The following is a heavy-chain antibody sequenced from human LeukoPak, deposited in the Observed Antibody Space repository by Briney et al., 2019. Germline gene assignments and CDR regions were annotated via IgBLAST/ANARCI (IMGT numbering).Heavy chain of an antibody. V-gene: IGHV1-2*02. CDR1: GYTLTGYY. CDR3: ARGNRADSSGYYYAY. J-gene: IGHJ4*02. Sequence: VASVKVSCKASGYTLTGYYIHWVRQAPGQGLEWMGWINPNSGGTNYEQKFQGRVTVTRDTSISTAYMELSRLKSDDTAVYYCARGNRADSSGYYYAYWGQGTLVTVSS. CDR2: INPNSGGT. D-gene: IGHD3-22*01.